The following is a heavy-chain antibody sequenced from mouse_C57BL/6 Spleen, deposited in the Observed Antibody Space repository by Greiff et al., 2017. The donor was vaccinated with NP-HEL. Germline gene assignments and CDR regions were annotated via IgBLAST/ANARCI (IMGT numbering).Heavy chain of an antibody. V-gene: IGHV5-4*01. CDR3: ARNWDGGYYFDY. J-gene: IGHJ2*01. D-gene: IGHD4-1*01. CDR2: ISDGGSYT. CDR1: GFTFSSYA. Sequence: EVHLVESGGGLVKPGGSLKLSCAASGFTFSSYAMSWVRQTPEKRLEWVATISDGGSYTYYPDNVKGRFTISRDNAKNNLYLQMSHLKSEDTAMYYCARNWDGGYYFDYWGQGTTLTVSS.